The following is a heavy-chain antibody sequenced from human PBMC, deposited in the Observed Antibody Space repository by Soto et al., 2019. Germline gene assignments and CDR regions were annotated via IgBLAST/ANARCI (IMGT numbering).Heavy chain of an antibody. D-gene: IGHD5-12*01. Sequence: VQLQESGPGLVKPSQTLSLTCTVSGGSISSGGYYWSWIRQHPGKGLEWIGYIYYSGSTYYNPSLKSRVTISVDTSKNQFSLKMSSVTAADTAVYYCARWLQLLWYFDLWGRGTLVTVSS. CDR2: IYYSGST. CDR1: GGSISSGGYY. V-gene: IGHV4-31*03. J-gene: IGHJ2*01. CDR3: ARWLQLLWYFDL.